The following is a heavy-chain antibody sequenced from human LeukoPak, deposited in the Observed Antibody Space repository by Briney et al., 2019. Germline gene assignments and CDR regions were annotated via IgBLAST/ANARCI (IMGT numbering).Heavy chain of an antibody. Sequence: SQTLSLTCTVSGGSISSGGYYWSWIRQHPGKGLEWIGYIFYGGNTYYNPSLKSRVTISVDTSKNQFSLKLSSVTAADTAVYYCARLPCSSTSCYALDAFDIWGQGTMVTVSS. CDR3: ARLPCSSTSCYALDAFDI. J-gene: IGHJ3*02. D-gene: IGHD2-2*01. CDR2: IFYGGNT. CDR1: GGSISSGGYY. V-gene: IGHV4-31*03.